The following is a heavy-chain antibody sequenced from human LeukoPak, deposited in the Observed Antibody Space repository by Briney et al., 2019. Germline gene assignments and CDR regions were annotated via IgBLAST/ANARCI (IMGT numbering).Heavy chain of an antibody. CDR3: AGASYGSGSYGGYYFDY. CDR2: IYHSGST. D-gene: IGHD3-10*01. J-gene: IGHJ4*02. CDR1: GYSISSGYY. V-gene: IGHV4-38-2*02. Sequence: SETLPLTCTVSGYSISSGYYWGWIRQPPGKGLEWIGSIYHSGSTYYNPSLKSRVTISVDTSKNQFSLKLSSVTAADTAVYYCAGASYGSGSYGGYYFDYWGQGTLVTVSS.